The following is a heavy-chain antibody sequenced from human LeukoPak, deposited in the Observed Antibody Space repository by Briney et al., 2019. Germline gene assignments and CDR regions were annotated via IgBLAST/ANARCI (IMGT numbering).Heavy chain of an antibody. D-gene: IGHD3-9*01. CDR2: ISGSGADT. CDR1: GFNFNYYA. CDR3: AKGIDILTAYLDF. V-gene: IGHV3-23*01. J-gene: IGHJ4*02. Sequence: GGSLRLSCEGSGFNFNYYAMNWVRQAPGKGLEWVSGISGSGADTYSADSVKGRFTISRDNSRNRLYLQMNSLRADDTAVYYCAKGIDILTAYLDFWGQGTLVTVSS.